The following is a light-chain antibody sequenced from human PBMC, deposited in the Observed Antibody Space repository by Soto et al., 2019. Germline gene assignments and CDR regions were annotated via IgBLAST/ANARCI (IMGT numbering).Light chain of an antibody. CDR1: SSDVGGHNY. Sequence: QSALTQPASVSGSPGQSITISCTGTSSDVGGHNYVSWYQQHPGKAPKLMIYEVSNRPSGVSNRFSGSKSGNTASLTISGLQAEDEADYYCSAYTRSSTHWVFGGGTKLTVL. CDR2: EVS. CDR3: SAYTRSSTHWV. J-gene: IGLJ3*02. V-gene: IGLV2-14*01.